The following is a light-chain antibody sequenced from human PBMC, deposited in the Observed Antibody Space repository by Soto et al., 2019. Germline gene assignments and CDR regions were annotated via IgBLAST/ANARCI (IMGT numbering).Light chain of an antibody. J-gene: IGKJ1*01. V-gene: IGKV3-11*01. CDR1: QYINTR. CDR3: HQRQSWPRT. Sequence: EIALPQSTYPLYSFPGDSVTFSCRASQYINTRLAWYQHRPGQAPRLLIYQTSLRAAGIPARFSASGSGTDFTLTISDVQPEDFALYYCHQRQSWPRTFGQGTKVDIK. CDR2: QTS.